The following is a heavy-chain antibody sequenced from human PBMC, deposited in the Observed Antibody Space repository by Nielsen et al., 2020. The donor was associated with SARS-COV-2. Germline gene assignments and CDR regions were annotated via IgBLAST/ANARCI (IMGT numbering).Heavy chain of an antibody. D-gene: IGHD2-15*01. Sequence: GESLKISCAASGFIFSRIGMHWVRQAPGKGLEWVALIWYDGSDKNYADSVKGRFTISRDNSKNTLYLQMDSLRVEDTAVYYCARIYCSGGSCYVHGFDYWGQGTLVTVSS. CDR1: GFIFSRIG. V-gene: IGHV3-33*01. CDR3: ARIYCSGGSCYVHGFDY. J-gene: IGHJ4*02. CDR2: IWYDGSDK.